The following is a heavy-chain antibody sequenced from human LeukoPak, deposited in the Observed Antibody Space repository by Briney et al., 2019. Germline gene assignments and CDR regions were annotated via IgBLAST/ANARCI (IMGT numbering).Heavy chain of an antibody. CDR1: GFTFSSYS. V-gene: IGHV3-48*01. Sequence: PGGSLRLSCAASGFTFSSYSMNWVRQAPGKGLEWVSYISSSSTIYYADSVKGRFTISRDNAKNSLYLQMNSLRAEDTAVYYCARIQLWSNWGQGTLVTVSS. D-gene: IGHD5-18*01. CDR2: ISSSSTI. CDR3: ARIQLWSN. J-gene: IGHJ4*02.